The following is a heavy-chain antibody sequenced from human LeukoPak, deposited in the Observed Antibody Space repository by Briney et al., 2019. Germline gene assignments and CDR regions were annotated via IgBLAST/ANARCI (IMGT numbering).Heavy chain of an antibody. V-gene: IGHV3-30*02. Sequence: GGSLTLSCAASGFTFSSYGMHWVRQAPGKGLVWVAFIRYDGSNKYYADSVKGRFTISRDNSKNTLYLQMNSLRAEDTAVYYCAKDLGGYSGYGDPSGYWGQGTLVTVSS. J-gene: IGHJ4*02. CDR2: IRYDGSNK. CDR3: AKDLGGYSGYGDPSGY. CDR1: GFTFSSYG. D-gene: IGHD5-12*01.